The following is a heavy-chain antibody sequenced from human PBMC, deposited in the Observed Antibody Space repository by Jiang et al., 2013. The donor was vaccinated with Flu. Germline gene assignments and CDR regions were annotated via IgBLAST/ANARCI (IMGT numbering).Heavy chain of an antibody. CDR1: GFTVSSNY. J-gene: IGHJ3*02. D-gene: IGHD7-27*01. CDR3: ASPNWGSRGAFDI. CDR2: IYSGGST. V-gene: IGHV3-53*01. Sequence: EVQLLESGGGLIQPGGSLRLSCAASGFTVSSNYMSWVRQAPGKGLEWVSVIYSGGSTYYADSVKGRFTISRDNSKNTLYLQMNSLRAEDTAVYYCASPNWGSRGAFDIWGQGTMVTVSS.